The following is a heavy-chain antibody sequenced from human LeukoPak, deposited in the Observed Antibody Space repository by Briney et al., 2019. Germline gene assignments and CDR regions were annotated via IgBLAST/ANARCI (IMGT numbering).Heavy chain of an antibody. CDR2: INHGGST. D-gene: IGHD6-13*01. Sequence: SETLSLTCAVYGGSFSGYYWSWIRQPPGKGLEWIGEINHGGSTNYNPSLKSRVTISVDTSKNQFSLKLSSVTAADTAVYYCARGGAWAGSSSWYGFDPWGQGTLVTVSS. V-gene: IGHV4-34*01. CDR3: ARGGAWAGSSSWYGFDP. J-gene: IGHJ5*02. CDR1: GGSFSGYY.